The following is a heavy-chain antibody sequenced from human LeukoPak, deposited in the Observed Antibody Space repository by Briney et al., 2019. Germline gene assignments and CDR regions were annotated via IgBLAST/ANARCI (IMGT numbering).Heavy chain of an antibody. D-gene: IGHD3-22*01. CDR3: ARARSYYDSSGYYSWFDP. J-gene: IGHJ5*02. CDR1: GGSFSGYY. CDR2: INHSGST. V-gene: IGHV4-34*01. Sequence: SETLSLTCAVYGGSFSGYYWSWIRQPPGKGLEWIGEINHSGSTNYNPSLKSRVTISVDTSKNQFSLKLSSVTAADTAVYHCARARSYYDSSGYYSWFDPWGQGTLVTVSS.